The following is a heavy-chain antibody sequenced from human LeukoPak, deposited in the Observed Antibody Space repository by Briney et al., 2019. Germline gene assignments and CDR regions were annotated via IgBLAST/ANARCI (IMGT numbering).Heavy chain of an antibody. Sequence: PGGSLRLSCATSGFTFSRYAMHWVRQAPGKGLEWVALISYDANIGSNKYYADSVKGRFTISRDNSKNALYLQMNSLRAEDTAVYYCAKGEVATINQRNYFDYWGQGTLVTVSS. V-gene: IGHV3-30-3*01. J-gene: IGHJ4*02. CDR2: ISYDANIGSNK. D-gene: IGHD5-24*01. CDR1: GFTFSRYA. CDR3: AKGEVATINQRNYFDY.